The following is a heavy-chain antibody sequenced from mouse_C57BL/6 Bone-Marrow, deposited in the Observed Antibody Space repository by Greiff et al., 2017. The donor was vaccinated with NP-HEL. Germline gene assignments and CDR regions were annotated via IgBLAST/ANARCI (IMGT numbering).Heavy chain of an antibody. J-gene: IGHJ3*01. CDR2: ISSGGSYT. D-gene: IGHD3-3*01. V-gene: IGHV5-6*01. CDR3: ARGDVRAWFAY. Sequence: EVTLMESGGDLVKPGGSLKLSCAASGFTFSSYGMYWVRQTPDKRLEWVATISSGGSYTYYPDRVKGRFTISRDNAKNTLYLQMSSLKSEDTAMYYCARGDVRAWFAYWGQGTLVTVSA. CDR1: GFTFSSYG.